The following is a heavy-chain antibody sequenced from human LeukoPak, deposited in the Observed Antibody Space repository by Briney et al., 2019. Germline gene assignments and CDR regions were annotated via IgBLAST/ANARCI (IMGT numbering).Heavy chain of an antibody. Sequence: PSETLSLTCTVSGGSISSGDYYWSWIRQPPGKGLEWIGYIYYSGSTYYNPSLKSRVTISVDTSKSQFSLKLSSVTAADTAVYYCARAGQGYCSSASCFLSLDYWGQGTLVTVSS. D-gene: IGHD2-2*01. J-gene: IGHJ4*02. CDR3: ARAGQGYCSSASCFLSLDY. CDR1: GGSISSGDYY. CDR2: IYYSGST. V-gene: IGHV4-30-4*01.